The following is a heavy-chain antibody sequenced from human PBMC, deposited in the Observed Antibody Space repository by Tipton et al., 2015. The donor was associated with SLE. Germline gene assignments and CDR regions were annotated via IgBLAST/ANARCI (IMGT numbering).Heavy chain of an antibody. CDR1: GDSISRTNYY. Sequence: LRLSCTVSGDSISRTNYYWGWIRQPPGKGLEWIGSIYYSGDTYDNPSLKSRVAISVDTSKNQFSLKLTSVTAADTAVYFCARQDWTYYTDTSAPKYFDYWGHGFLVTVSS. V-gene: IGHV4-39*01. CDR3: ARQDWTYYTDTSAPKYFDY. J-gene: IGHJ4*01. D-gene: IGHD2-8*02. CDR2: IYYSGDT.